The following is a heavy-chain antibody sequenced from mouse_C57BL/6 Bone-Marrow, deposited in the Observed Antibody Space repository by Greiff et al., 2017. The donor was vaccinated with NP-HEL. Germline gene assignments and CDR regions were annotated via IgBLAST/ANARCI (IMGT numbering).Heavy chain of an antibody. Sequence: QVQLKQPGAELVKPGASVKMSCKASGYTFTSYWITWVKQRPGQGLEWIGDIYPGSGSTNYNEKFKSKATLTVDTSSSTAYMQLSSLTSEDSAVYYCASHGSSDYAMDYWGQGTSVTVSS. CDR2: IYPGSGST. CDR3: ASHGSSDYAMDY. V-gene: IGHV1-55*01. D-gene: IGHD1-1*01. J-gene: IGHJ4*01. CDR1: GYTFTSYW.